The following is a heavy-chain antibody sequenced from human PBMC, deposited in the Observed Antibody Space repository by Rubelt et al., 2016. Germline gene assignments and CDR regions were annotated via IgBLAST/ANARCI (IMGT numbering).Heavy chain of an antibody. CDR2: GST. V-gene: IGHV4-39*01. J-gene: IGHJ4*02. CDR3: ARGGHSYIDY. D-gene: IGHD3-10*01. Sequence: GSTYYNPSLKSRVTISVDTSKNQFSLKLSSVTAADTAVYYCARGGHSYIDYWGQGTLVTVSS.